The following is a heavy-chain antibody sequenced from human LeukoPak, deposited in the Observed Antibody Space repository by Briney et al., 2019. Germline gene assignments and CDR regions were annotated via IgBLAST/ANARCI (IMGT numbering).Heavy chain of an antibody. CDR2: IFYSGDT. Sequence: SETLSLTCTVSGGSISSSSYYWGWIRQPPGKGLEWIGSIFYSGDTYYNASLKSRVTISVDTSKRHFSLKLTSVTSADTAVYYCARRTSGGGLFDYWGQGTLVTVSS. V-gene: IGHV4-39*02. CDR1: GGSISSSSYY. J-gene: IGHJ4*02. CDR3: ARRTSGGGLFDY. D-gene: IGHD3-10*01.